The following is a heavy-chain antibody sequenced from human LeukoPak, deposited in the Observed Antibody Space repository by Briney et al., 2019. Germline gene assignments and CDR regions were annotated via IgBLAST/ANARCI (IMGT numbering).Heavy chain of an antibody. D-gene: IGHD2-2*01. Sequence: SETQSLTGGESRGCINSTSHCWGWIRQPPETGLELIGSIYYSGSTYYNPSLKSRVTMSADTSKNKFSLKLSSVTAADTAVYYCASGRLGHCSRTNCYDDDFDMWGQGTMVTVSS. V-gene: IGHV4-39*01. CDR3: ASGRLGHCSRTNCYDDDFDM. J-gene: IGHJ3*02. CDR2: IYYSGST. CDR1: RGCINSTSHC.